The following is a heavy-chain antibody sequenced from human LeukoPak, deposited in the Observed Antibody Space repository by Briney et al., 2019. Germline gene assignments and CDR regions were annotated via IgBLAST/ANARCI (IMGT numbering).Heavy chain of an antibody. D-gene: IGHD3-3*01. V-gene: IGHV1-24*01. CDR3: ATDHSGVVPRPLYY. CDR2: FDPEDGET. Sequence: ASVKVSCKASGYTFTSYYMHWVRQAPGQGLEWMGGFDPEDGETIYAQKFQGRVTMTEDTSTDTAYMELSSLRSEDTAVYYCATDHSGVVPRPLYYRGQGTLVTVSS. J-gene: IGHJ4*02. CDR1: GYTFTSYY.